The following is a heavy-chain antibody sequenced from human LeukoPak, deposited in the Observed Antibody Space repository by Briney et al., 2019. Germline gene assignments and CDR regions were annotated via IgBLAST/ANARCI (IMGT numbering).Heavy chain of an antibody. J-gene: IGHJ4*02. D-gene: IGHD1-1*01. Sequence: GRSLRLSCAASGFTFDDYAMHWVRQAPGKGLEGVSGISWNSGSIGYADSVKGRFTISRDNAKNSLYLQMNSLRAEDTALYYCAKDIMDTTLYYFDYWGQGTLVTVSS. CDR3: AKDIMDTTLYYFDY. V-gene: IGHV3-9*01. CDR2: ISWNSGSI. CDR1: GFTFDDYA.